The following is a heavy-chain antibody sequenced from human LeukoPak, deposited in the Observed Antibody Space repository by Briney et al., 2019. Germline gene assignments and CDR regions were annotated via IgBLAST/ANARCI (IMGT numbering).Heavy chain of an antibody. Sequence: GSLRLSCAASGFTFSSYAMSWVRQAPGKGLEWVSAMSGSSGTTYYADSVKGRFTFSRDNSKSTLYLQMNSLRAEDSAIYYCAKDHASYCGGDCYSDHWGQGTLVTVSS. CDR3: AKDHASYCGGDCYSDH. J-gene: IGHJ4*02. CDR2: MSGSSGTT. D-gene: IGHD2-21*02. V-gene: IGHV3-23*01. CDR1: GFTFSSYA.